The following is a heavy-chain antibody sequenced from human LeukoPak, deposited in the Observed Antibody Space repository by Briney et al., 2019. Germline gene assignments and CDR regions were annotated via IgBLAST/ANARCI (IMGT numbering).Heavy chain of an antibody. CDR1: GFTVSSNY. Sequence: GGSLRLSCAASGFTVSSNYMSWVRQAPGKGLEWVSVIYSGGSTYYADSVKGRFTISRDNAKNSLYLQMNSLRAEDTAVYYCAREVRLNNWFDPWGQGTLVTVSS. CDR3: AREVRLNNWFDP. CDR2: IYSGGST. J-gene: IGHJ5*02. V-gene: IGHV3-53*01. D-gene: IGHD1-1*01.